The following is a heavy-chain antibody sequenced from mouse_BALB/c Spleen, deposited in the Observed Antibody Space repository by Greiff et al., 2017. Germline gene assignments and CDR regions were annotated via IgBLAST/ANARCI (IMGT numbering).Heavy chain of an antibody. D-gene: IGHD1-1*01. V-gene: IGHV5-12-1*01. J-gene: IGHJ2*01. Sequence: EVKLVESGGGLVKPGGSLKLSCAASGFAFSSYDMSWVRQTPEKRLEWVAYISSGGGSTYYPDTVKGRFTISRDNTKNTLYLQMSSLKSEDTAMYYCARHDGPHYYGSSYFDYWGQGTTLTVSS. CDR3: ARHDGPHYYGSSYFDY. CDR1: GFAFSSYD. CDR2: ISSGGGST.